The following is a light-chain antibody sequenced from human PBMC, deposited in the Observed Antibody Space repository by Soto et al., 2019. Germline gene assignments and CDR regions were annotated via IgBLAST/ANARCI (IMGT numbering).Light chain of an antibody. CDR3: QQYARPPFA. CDR2: DAS. V-gene: IGKV3-20*01. Sequence: EIVLTQSPVTLPLSPGERATLSCRASQSVSSYLAWYQQKPGQAPRLLLYDASSRATGIPDRVSGSGSGTDFTLTISRLEPEDFAVYYCQQYARPPFAFGQGTKVDIK. J-gene: IGKJ2*01. CDR1: QSVSSY.